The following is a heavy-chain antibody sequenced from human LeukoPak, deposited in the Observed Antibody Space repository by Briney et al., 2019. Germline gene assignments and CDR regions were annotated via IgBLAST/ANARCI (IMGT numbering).Heavy chain of an antibody. CDR3: AREYYDSAVGHAFDI. Sequence: SGTLSLTCTVSGGSISSGGYYWSWIRQHPGKGLEWIGYIYYSGSTYYNPSLKSRVTISVDTSKNQFSLKLSSVTAADTAVYYCAREYYDSAVGHAFDIWGQGTMVTVSS. V-gene: IGHV4-31*03. CDR1: GGSISSGGYY. J-gene: IGHJ3*02. CDR2: IYYSGST. D-gene: IGHD3-22*01.